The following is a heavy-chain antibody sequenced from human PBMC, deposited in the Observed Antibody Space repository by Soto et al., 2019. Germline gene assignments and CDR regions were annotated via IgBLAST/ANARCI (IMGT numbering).Heavy chain of an antibody. Sequence: QVQLQESGPGLVKPSETLSLTCAVSGVSLTTNNWWTWVRRAPGKGLEWVGAIYQTGNTNYNPSLNSRVSASLNKSKNQFFLKLTSVTGADTASYYCARVGYCSGGSRSGWFDSWGQGTLVTVSS. CDR1: GVSLTTNNW. CDR2: IYQTGNT. J-gene: IGHJ5*01. V-gene: IGHV4-4*02. D-gene: IGHD2-15*01. CDR3: ARVGYCSGGSRSGWFDS.